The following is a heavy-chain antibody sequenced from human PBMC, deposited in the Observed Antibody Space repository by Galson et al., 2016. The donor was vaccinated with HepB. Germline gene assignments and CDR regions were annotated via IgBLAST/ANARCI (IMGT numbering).Heavy chain of an antibody. Sequence: SLRLSCAASGFTFSTYSMNWVWQAPGKGLEWVSSISSTTTYIYYADSVKGRFTISRDNAKHSLFLQMNSLRAEDTAVYYCARAHTADYGDDLWFYKAMDVWGKGTTVTVSS. CDR1: GFTFSTYS. J-gene: IGHJ6*04. CDR3: ARAHTADYGDDLWFYKAMDV. D-gene: IGHD4-17*01. CDR2: ISSTTTYI. V-gene: IGHV3-21*01.